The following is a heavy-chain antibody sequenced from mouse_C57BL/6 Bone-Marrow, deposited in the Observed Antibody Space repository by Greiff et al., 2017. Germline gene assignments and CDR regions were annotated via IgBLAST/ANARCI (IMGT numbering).Heavy chain of an antibody. V-gene: IGHV1-82*01. D-gene: IGHD1-1*01. Sequence: VQLQQSGPELVKPGASVKISCKASGYAFSSSWMNWVKQRPGKGLEWIGRLYPGDGDTQYNGKFKGKATLTADKPSSTAYMQLSSLTSEGSAVYFCARGVYYGSSYGFAYCGQGTLVTVSA. CDR1: GYAFSSSW. J-gene: IGHJ3*01. CDR2: LYPGDGDT. CDR3: ARGVYYGSSYGFAY.